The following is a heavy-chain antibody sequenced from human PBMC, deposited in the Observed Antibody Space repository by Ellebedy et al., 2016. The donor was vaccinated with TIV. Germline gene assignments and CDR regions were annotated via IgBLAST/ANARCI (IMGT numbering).Heavy chain of an antibody. Sequence: MPSETLSLTCAVSGDSISSSNWWNLVRQTPGKGLEWIGEIYQSGSTNYNPSLKSRVTISVDKSKNQFSLKLTSVTAADTAVYYCARAPAGTQQSPLDYWGQGTLVTVSS. CDR2: IYQSGST. CDR3: ARAPAGTQQSPLDY. D-gene: IGHD6-13*01. J-gene: IGHJ4*02. V-gene: IGHV4-4*02. CDR1: GDSISSSNW.